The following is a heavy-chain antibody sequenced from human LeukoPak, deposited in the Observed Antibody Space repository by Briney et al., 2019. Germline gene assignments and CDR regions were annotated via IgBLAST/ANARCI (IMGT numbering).Heavy chain of an antibody. J-gene: IGHJ4*02. Sequence: GGSLRLSCAVSGFTFSDYYMRWLRQAPGKGLEWVSYISSSGSTIYYADSVKGRFPIPRDNAKNSLYLQMNSLRAEDTAVYYCARDRSRYYYDSSGYYINYWGQGTLVTVSS. CDR1: GFTFSDYY. CDR2: ISSSGSTI. D-gene: IGHD3-22*01. CDR3: ARDRSRYYYDSSGYYINY. V-gene: IGHV3-11*01.